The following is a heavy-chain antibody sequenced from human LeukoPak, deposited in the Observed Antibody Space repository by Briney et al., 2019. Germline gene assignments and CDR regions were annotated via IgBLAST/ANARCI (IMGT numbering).Heavy chain of an antibody. Sequence: GESLKISCKGSGYSFTSYWIGWVRQMPGKGLEWMGIIYPGDSDTRYSPSFQGQATISADKSISTAYLQWSSLKPSDTGMYYCARRIAAAQDLRFDPRGQGTLVTVSS. J-gene: IGHJ5*02. CDR2: IYPGDSDT. CDR3: ARRIAAAQDLRFDP. CDR1: GYSFTSYW. V-gene: IGHV5-51*01. D-gene: IGHD6-13*01.